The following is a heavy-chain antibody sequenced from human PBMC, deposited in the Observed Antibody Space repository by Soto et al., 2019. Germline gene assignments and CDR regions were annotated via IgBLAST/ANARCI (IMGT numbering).Heavy chain of an antibody. CDR1: GYIFTNYY. Sequence: HVHLVQSGAEVKQPGASVKLSCKASGYIFTNYYIHWVRQAPGQGLEWMGMVNPGDDSTTYAQGFQGRATLTSDTSTNTLYMDLSSLRSEDTAVYFWSIDCSIGACYSSLDFWGQGPLVTVSA. D-gene: IGHD2-8*01. J-gene: IGHJ4*02. CDR2: VNPGDDST. CDR3: SIDCSIGACYSSLDF. V-gene: IGHV1-46*01.